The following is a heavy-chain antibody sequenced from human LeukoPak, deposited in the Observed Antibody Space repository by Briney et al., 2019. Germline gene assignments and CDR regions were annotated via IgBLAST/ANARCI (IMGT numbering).Heavy chain of an antibody. CDR3: ARPPRDGYNNFDY. J-gene: IGHJ4*02. CDR2: INPNSGGT. D-gene: IGHD5-24*01. CDR1: GYTFTGYY. V-gene: IGHV1-2*02. Sequence: ASVKVSCKASGYTFTGYYMHWVRQAPGQGLEWMGWINPNSGGTNYAQKFQGRVTMTRDTSISTAYMELSRLRSDDTAVYYCARPPRDGYNNFDYWGQGTLVIVSS.